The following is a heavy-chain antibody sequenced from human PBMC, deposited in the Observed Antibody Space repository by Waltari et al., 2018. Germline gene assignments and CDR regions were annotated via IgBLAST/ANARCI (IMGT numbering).Heavy chain of an antibody. CDR2: INPNSGDT. CDR1: GYTLTSYY. V-gene: IGHV1-2*06. J-gene: IGHJ5*02. Sequence: QVQLVQSGAEVKKTGASVKVSCKASGYTLTSYYMHWVRQAPVQGLEWMGRINPNSGDTNYARKFQDRVTMTRDTSVNTAYMVVGRLTSDDTAVYFCARESAFSTSWYPGFDPWGQGTLVTVAS. CDR3: ARESAFSTSWYPGFDP. D-gene: IGHD2-2*01.